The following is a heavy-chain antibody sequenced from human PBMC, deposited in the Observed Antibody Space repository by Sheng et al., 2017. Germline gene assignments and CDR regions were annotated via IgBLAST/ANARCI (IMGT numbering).Heavy chain of an antibody. J-gene: IGHJ4*02. CDR2: INESGRA. CDR1: GGSFSVYY. Sequence: QVQLQQWGAGLLKPSETLSLTCAVYGGSFSVYYWTWIRQPPGKGLEWIGEINESGRAKYNPSLEGRLIMSVDTSKSQFSLRLTSVTAADTAVYYCARESGYSSSSYPYWGQGTLVTVSS. D-gene: IGHD6-13*01. CDR3: ARESGYSSSSYPY. V-gene: IGHV4-34*01.